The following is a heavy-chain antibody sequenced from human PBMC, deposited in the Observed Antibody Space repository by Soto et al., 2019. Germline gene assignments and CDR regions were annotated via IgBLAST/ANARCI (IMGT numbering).Heavy chain of an antibody. J-gene: IGHJ6*02. CDR1: GYTFTSYD. Sequence: ASVKVSCKASGYTFTSYDINWVRQATGQGLEWMGWMNPNSGNTGYAQKFQGRVTMTRNTSISTAYMELSSLRSEDTAVYYCACGGGVDTAMIYYYYGMDVGGQGTKVTGAS. V-gene: IGHV1-8*01. CDR2: MNPNSGNT. D-gene: IGHD5-18*01. CDR3: ACGGGVDTAMIYYYYGMDV.